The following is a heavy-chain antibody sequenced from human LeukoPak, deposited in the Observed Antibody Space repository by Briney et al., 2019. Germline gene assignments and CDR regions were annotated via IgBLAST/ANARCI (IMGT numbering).Heavy chain of an antibody. CDR3: ARGHYYDSSGYFP. CDR2: MNPNSGNT. Sequence: GASVKVSCKASGYTFTNYDINWVRQATGQGLEWMGWMNPNSGNTAYAQNFLGRVTLTRNTSISTAYMELSSLRSEDTAVYYCARGHYYDSSGYFPWGQGTLVTVSS. D-gene: IGHD3-22*01. J-gene: IGHJ5*02. V-gene: IGHV1-8*03. CDR1: GYTFTNYD.